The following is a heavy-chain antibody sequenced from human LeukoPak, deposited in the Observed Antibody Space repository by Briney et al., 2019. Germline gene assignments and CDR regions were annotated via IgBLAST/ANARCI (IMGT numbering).Heavy chain of an antibody. CDR2: IGPGGDT. V-gene: IGHV3-13*04. J-gene: IGHJ4*02. D-gene: IGHD5-12*01. CDR1: GFTFSTYD. CDR3: ARAVANRLHGTLDY. Sequence: PGGSLRLSCAASGFTFSTYDMHWVRQPTGKGLEWVSAIGPGGDTYYPGSVKGRFTISRDDAENSLYLEMSSLRAGDTAVYYYARAVANRLHGTLDYWGQGTLVTVSS.